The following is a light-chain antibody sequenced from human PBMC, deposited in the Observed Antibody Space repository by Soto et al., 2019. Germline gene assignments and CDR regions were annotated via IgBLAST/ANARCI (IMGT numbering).Light chain of an antibody. CDR2: AAS. CDR3: HHYSTSPRT. Sequence: SQSVSNSYLGWYQQKHGHAPRXXXYAASSRATGIPNRFSGSVSGTDGTISISGLQPEDGAVYYCHHYSTSPRTFGQGTKVDI. J-gene: IGKJ1*01. CDR1: QSVSNSY. V-gene: IGKV3-20*01.